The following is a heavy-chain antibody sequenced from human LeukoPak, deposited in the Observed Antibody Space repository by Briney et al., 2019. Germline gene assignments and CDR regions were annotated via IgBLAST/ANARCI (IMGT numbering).Heavy chain of an antibody. Sequence: GGSLRLSCAASGFTFSSYAMSWVRQAPGKGLEWVSAISGSGGSTYYADSVKGRFTISRDNSKNTLYLQMNSLRAEATAVYYCAKDRATSSGYYYSYEXAFDIWGQGTMVTVSS. V-gene: IGHV3-23*01. J-gene: IGHJ3*02. CDR1: GFTFSSYA. CDR2: ISGSGGST. D-gene: IGHD3-22*01. CDR3: AKDRATSSGYYYSYEXAFDI.